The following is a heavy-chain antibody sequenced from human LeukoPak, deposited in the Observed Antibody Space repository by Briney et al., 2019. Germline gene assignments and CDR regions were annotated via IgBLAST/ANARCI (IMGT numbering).Heavy chain of an antibody. CDR1: GFTFSSYW. CDR2: MNQYGSEK. V-gene: IGHV3-7*01. CDR3: ARSSSAAFDI. D-gene: IGHD6-6*01. J-gene: IGHJ3*02. Sequence: GGSLRLYCEASGFTFSSYWMSWVRQAPGKGLEWVANMNQYGSEKYYVDSVKGRFTISRDNAKNSLYLQMNSLRAEDTAVYYCARSSSAAFDIWGQGTVVTVSS.